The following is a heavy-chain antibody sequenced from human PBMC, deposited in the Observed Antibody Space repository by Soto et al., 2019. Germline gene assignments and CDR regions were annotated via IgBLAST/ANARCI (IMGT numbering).Heavy chain of an antibody. V-gene: IGHV3-53*01. CDR1: DFTVSTNS. Sequence: GGSLRLSCVASDFTVSTNSMSWVRQAPGKGLEWVSIIYRGGTTHYADSVRGRFTISRDDSKNTVHLQMNSLRAEDTAVYYCARDGRDDYRNTLWYFDLWGRGTLVTVSS. D-gene: IGHD4-17*01. J-gene: IGHJ2*01. CDR3: ARDGRDDYRNTLWYFDL. CDR2: IYRGGTT.